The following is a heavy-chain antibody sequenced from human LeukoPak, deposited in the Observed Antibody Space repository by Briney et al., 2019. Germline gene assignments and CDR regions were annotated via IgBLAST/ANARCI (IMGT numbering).Heavy chain of an antibody. Sequence: PSETASLTCTVSGGSISSYYWSWIRQPPGKGLEWIGYIYYSGSTNYNPSLKSRVTISVDTSKNQFSLKLSSVTAADTAVYYCARGFSGYRFYYFDYWGQGTLVTVSS. CDR1: GGSISSYY. CDR2: IYYSGST. CDR3: ARGFSGYRFYYFDY. J-gene: IGHJ4*02. D-gene: IGHD3-22*01. V-gene: IGHV4-59*01.